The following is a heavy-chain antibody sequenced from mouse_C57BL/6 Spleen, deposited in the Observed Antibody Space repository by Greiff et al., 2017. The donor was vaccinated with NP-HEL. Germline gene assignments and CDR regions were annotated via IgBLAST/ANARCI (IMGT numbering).Heavy chain of an antibody. D-gene: IGHD2-3*01. V-gene: IGHV1-82*01. CDR1: GYAFSSSW. CDR3: ARKGMGLDY. CDR2: IYPGDGDT. Sequence: VQLQQSGPELVKPGASVKISCKASGYAFSSSWMNWVKQRPGKGLEWIGRIYPGDGDTNYNGKFKGKATLTADKSSSTAYMQLSSLTSEYSAVYFCARKGMGLDYWGQGTTLTVSS. J-gene: IGHJ2*01.